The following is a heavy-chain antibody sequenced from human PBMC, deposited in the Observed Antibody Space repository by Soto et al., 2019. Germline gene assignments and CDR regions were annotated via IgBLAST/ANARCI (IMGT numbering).Heavy chain of an antibody. V-gene: IGHV2-5*02. CDR1: GFSLSTSGVG. Sequence: QITLKESGPTLVKPTQTLTLTCTFSGFSLSTSGVGVGWIRQPPGKALEWLALIYWDDDKRYSPSLKSRLTITKDTSKNQVVRTMTNMDPVDTATYYCAHRPTTTVDRPFPVTPYFDYWGQGTLVTVSS. CDR2: IYWDDDK. J-gene: IGHJ4*02. CDR3: AHRPTTTVDRPFPVTPYFDY. D-gene: IGHD4-17*01.